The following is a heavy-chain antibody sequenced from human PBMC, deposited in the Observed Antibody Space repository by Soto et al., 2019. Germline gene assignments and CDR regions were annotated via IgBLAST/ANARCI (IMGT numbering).Heavy chain of an antibody. Sequence: PGGSLILSCVVSGFSFSSVWMTWVRQAPGKGLECVANIKHDGSEEYYVDSVKGRFTISRDNAKNSLYLQMNSLRDEDSAVYYCVTDLNWQGHWGQGTLVTVSS. V-gene: IGHV3-7*01. J-gene: IGHJ4*02. CDR1: GFSFSSVW. CDR2: IKHDGSEE. CDR3: VTDLNWQGH.